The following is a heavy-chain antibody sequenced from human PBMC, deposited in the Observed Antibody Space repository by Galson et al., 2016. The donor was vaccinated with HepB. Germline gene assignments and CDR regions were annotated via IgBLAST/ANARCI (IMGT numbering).Heavy chain of an antibody. J-gene: IGHJ2*01. CDR1: GFTVSSNC. CDR2: IYDGGTT. D-gene: IGHD4-23*01. V-gene: IGHV3-53*01. CDR3: ARGLTVVAPIKRAYLDL. Sequence: SLRLSCAASGFTVSSNCMTWVRQAPGKGLEGVSSIYDGGTTWYADSVKGRFTISRDNSKNSLYLQMNSLRAEDTAVYYCARGLTVVAPIKRAYLDLWGRGPLVTVSS.